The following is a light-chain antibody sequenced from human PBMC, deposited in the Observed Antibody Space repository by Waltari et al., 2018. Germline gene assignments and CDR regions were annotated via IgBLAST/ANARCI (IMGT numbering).Light chain of an antibody. CDR2: DNN. Sequence: QSVLTQPPSVSAAPGQKVPISCSGSSSNIGNNYVSWYQQLPRTAPKLLIYDNNQRPSGIPGRFSGSKSGTSATLGITGLQTGDEADYFCGTWDSSLSALVFGGGTKLTVL. CDR3: GTWDSSLSALV. CDR1: SSNIGNNY. V-gene: IGLV1-51*01. J-gene: IGLJ2*01.